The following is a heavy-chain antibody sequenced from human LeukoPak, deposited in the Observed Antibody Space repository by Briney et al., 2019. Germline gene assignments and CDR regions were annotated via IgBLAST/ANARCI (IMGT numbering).Heavy chain of an antibody. V-gene: IGHV3-49*03. J-gene: IGHJ4*02. CDR3: TRDRGAYNLYDY. CDR1: GFTFGDYA. D-gene: IGHD1-1*01. Sequence: GGSLRLSCTASGFTFGDYAMSWIRQAPGKGLEWVGFIRSKAYDETADYAASVKGRFTISRDDSKAIAYLQMNSLKTEDTAVYHCTRDRGAYNLYDYWGQGTLVTVSS. CDR2: IRSKAYDETA.